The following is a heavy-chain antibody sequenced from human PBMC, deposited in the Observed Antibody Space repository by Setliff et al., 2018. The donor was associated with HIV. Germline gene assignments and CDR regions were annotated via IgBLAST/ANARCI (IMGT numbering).Heavy chain of an antibody. D-gene: IGHD3-3*01. CDR2: IDWDDDK. Sequence: SGPTLVNPTQTLTLTCTYSGFSFGISGMRVNWIRQSPGKALEWLARIDWDDDKYYSPSLKTRLTISKDTSKNQVILTMNNLDPVDTATYYCARDSGNYAFDYWGLGTLVTVSS. CDR1: GFSFGISGMR. J-gene: IGHJ4*02. CDR3: ARDSGNYAFDY. V-gene: IGHV2-70*04.